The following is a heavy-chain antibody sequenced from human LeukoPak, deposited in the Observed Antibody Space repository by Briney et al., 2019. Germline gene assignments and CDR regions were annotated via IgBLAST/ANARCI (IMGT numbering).Heavy chain of an antibody. CDR2: MYYSGST. Sequence: PSETLSLTCTVSGVSISSYYWSWIRQPPGKGLEWIGYMYYSGSTNYNPSLKSRVTISVDMSKNQVSLKLSSVTAADTAVYYCARGIAAAGIGEIGWFDPWCQGTLVTVSS. CDR1: GVSISSYY. J-gene: IGHJ5*02. CDR3: ARGIAAAGIGEIGWFDP. V-gene: IGHV4-59*01. D-gene: IGHD6-13*01.